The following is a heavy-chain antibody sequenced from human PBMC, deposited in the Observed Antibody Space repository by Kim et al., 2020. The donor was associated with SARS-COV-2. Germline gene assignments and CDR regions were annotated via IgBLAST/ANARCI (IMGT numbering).Heavy chain of an antibody. J-gene: IGHJ6*03. CDR3: ARVDIYYMDV. CDR2: IGSGGSPI. V-gene: IGHV3-48*03. Sequence: GGSLRLSCAASGFTFSSFEMNWVRQAPGKGLEWVSYIGSGGSPIYYADSVKGRFTISRDNAKNSLYLQMNSLRAEEAAVYYCARVDIYYMDVWGKGTTVTVSS. CDR1: GFTFSSFE.